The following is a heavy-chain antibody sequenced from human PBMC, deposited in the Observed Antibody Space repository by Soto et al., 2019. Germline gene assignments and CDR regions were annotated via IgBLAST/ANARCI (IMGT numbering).Heavy chain of an antibody. V-gene: IGHV3-30*04. Sequence: PGGSLRLSCAASGFTFSSYAMHRVRQAPDKGLGWVAVISHDGKNKYYADSVKGRFTISRDNSRNKFYVQMNSLGAEDTAVYYCAKDVGYCRDTSCYRSYYDGMDVWGQGTTVTVSS. J-gene: IGHJ6*02. D-gene: IGHD2-2*01. CDR3: AKDVGYCRDTSCYRSYYDGMDV. CDR2: ISHDGKNK. CDR1: GFTFSSYA.